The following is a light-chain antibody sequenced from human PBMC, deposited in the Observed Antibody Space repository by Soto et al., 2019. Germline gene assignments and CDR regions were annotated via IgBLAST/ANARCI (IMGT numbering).Light chain of an antibody. J-gene: IGLJ3*02. CDR2: EGN. Sequence: QSALTQPASVTGSPGQSITISCTGTSSALGSYTLVSWYQQHPGKAPKVIIYEGNQRPSGVSIRFSGSRSGNTASLTISGLQSEDDAHYYCCSSTGSHTGVFGGGTKLTVL. CDR1: SSALGSYTL. V-gene: IGLV2-23*01. CDR3: CSSTGSHTGV.